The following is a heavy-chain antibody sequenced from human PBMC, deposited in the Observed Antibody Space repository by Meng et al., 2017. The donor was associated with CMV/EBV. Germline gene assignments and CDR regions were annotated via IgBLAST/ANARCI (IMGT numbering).Heavy chain of an antibody. CDR3: AHRCSYCYHGY. D-gene: IGHD5-18*01. V-gene: IGHV2-5*02. J-gene: IGHJ4*02. CDR2: IYWDDDK. CDR1: GFSLSTSCVG. Sequence: QMTLVQSGATLVKPNHSLQLTCNFSGFSLSTSCVGVVWIRQPQGQALEWLALIYWDDDKRYSPSLKSMPTITNDSSKTQLVLTMTNMDPVDTASYYCAHRCSYCYHGYWGQGTLVTVSS.